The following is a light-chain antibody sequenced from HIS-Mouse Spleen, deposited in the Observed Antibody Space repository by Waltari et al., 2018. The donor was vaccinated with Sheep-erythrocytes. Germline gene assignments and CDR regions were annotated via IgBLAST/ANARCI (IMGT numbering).Light chain of an antibody. Sequence: QSALTQPASVSGSPGQSITISCTGTSSDVGSYNLVSWYQPHPGKAPKLMIYEGSKRTSGVSSRFSGSKSGNTASLTISGLQAEDEADYYCCSYAGSSTLVFGGGTKLTVL. V-gene: IGLV2-23*01. J-gene: IGLJ2*01. CDR3: CSYAGSSTLV. CDR1: SSDVGSYNL. CDR2: EGS.